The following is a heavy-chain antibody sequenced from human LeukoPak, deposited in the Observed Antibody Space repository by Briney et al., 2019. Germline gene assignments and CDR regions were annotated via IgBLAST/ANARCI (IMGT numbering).Heavy chain of an antibody. Sequence: GGSLRLSCAASGFTFSSYSMNWVRQAPGKGLEWVSYISSSSSTIYYADSVKGRFTISRDNAKNSLYLQMNSLRAEDTAVYYCARDNAVTTPHRLDYWGQGTLVTVSS. CDR1: GFTFSSYS. V-gene: IGHV3-48*01. D-gene: IGHD4-17*01. CDR3: ARDNAVTTPHRLDY. J-gene: IGHJ4*02. CDR2: ISSSSSTI.